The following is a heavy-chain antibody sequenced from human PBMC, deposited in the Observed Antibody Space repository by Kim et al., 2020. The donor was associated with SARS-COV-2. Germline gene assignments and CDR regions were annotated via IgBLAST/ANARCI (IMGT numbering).Heavy chain of an antibody. Sequence: ASVKVSCKASGYTFTSYYMHWARQAPGQGLEWMGIINPSGGSTSYAQKFQGRVTMTRDTSTSTVYMELSSLRSEDTAVYYCARDLRQLWFTYYYGMDVWGQGTTVTVAS. J-gene: IGHJ6*02. CDR3: ARDLRQLWFTYYYGMDV. V-gene: IGHV1-46*01. CDR1: GYTFTSYY. D-gene: IGHD5-18*01. CDR2: INPSGGST.